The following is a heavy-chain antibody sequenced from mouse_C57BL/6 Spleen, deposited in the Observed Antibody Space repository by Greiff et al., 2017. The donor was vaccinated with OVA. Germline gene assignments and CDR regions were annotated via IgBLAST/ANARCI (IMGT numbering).Heavy chain of an antibody. CDR2: INPNNGGT. Sequence: EVQLQQSGPELVKPGASVKISCKASGYTFTDYYMNWVKQSHGKSLEWIGDINPNNGGTSYNQKFKGKATLTVDKSSSTAYMELRSLTSEDSAVYYCARGDYYGSSSGFDYWGQGTTLTVSS. V-gene: IGHV1-26*01. J-gene: IGHJ2*01. CDR1: GYTFTDYY. CDR3: ARGDYYGSSSGFDY. D-gene: IGHD1-1*01.